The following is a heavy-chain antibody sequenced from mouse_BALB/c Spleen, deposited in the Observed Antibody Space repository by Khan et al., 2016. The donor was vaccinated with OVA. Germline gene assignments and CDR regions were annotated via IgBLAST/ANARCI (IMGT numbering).Heavy chain of an antibody. J-gene: IGHJ3*01. CDR3: ARNLTRSFAY. CDR1: GFTFSSYS. Sequence: EVQLVESGGDLVKPGGSLKFSCAASGFTFSSYSMSWVRQTPDKRLEWVASISSGGDYTYYPDIVKGRFTIPRDNAKNTLYLEMSSLKSEDTAMYYCARNLTRSFAYWGQGTLVTVSA. V-gene: IGHV5-6*01. CDR2: ISSGGDYT. D-gene: IGHD1-3*01.